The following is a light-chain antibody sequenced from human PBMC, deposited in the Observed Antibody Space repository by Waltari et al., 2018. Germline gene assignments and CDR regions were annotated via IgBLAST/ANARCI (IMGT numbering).Light chain of an antibody. V-gene: IGLV1-47*01. J-gene: IGLJ2*01. CDR3: AAWDDTLGGPKI. CDR1: SSTIGTNF. CDR2: RNN. Sequence: QSVLTQPSSVSGTPGQRVIISCSGSSSTIGTNFVYWYQQLPGTAPKLRIYRNNQRPSGVPDRFSGSKSGTSDSLVISGLRSEDEADYHCAAWDDTLGGPKIFGGGTTLTVL.